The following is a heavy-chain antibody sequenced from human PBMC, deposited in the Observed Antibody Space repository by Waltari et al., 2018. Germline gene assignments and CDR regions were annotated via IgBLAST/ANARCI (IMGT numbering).Heavy chain of an antibody. Sequence: EVQLVESGGGLVQPGGSLRLSCAASGFTFSNYWMDWVRQAPGKGLVWVSRIYGDGTTTHYADSVKGRFSVSRDNAKNTLYLQMNSLRAEDTAVYYCARTVAGSFDHWGQGTLVNVSS. CDR1: GFTFSNYW. CDR2: IYGDGTTT. V-gene: IGHV3-74*01. J-gene: IGHJ4*02. CDR3: ARTVAGSFDH. D-gene: IGHD6-19*01.